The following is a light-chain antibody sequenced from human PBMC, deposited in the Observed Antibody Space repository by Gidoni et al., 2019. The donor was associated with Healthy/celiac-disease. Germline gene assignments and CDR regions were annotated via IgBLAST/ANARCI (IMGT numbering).Light chain of an antibody. Sequence: DIQLTQSPSFLPASVGDRVTITCRASQGISSYLAWYQQKPGKAPKLLIYAASTLQSGVPSRFSGSGSGTECTLTISSLQPEDFATYYCQQLNSYPLTFGPGTKVDIK. J-gene: IGKJ3*01. V-gene: IGKV1-9*01. CDR3: QQLNSYPLT. CDR2: AAS. CDR1: QGISSY.